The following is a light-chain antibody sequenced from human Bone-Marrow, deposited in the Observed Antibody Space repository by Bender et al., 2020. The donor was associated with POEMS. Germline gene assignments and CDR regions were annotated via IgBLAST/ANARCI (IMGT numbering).Light chain of an antibody. CDR2: DVR. CDR3: SSYTSRNSLV. V-gene: IGLV2-14*03. CDR1: SSDIGSYNF. J-gene: IGLJ2*01. Sequence: QSALTQPASVSGSPGQSITISCTGTSSDIGSYNFVSWYQQHPGKAPKLMIYDVRNRPSGVSNRFSGSKSGNTASLTISGLQAEDEADYYCSSYTSRNSLVFGGGTKLTVL.